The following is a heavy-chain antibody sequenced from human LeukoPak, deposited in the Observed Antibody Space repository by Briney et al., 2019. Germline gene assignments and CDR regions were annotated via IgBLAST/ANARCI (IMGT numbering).Heavy chain of an antibody. V-gene: IGHV4-30-2*02. J-gene: IGHJ4*02. CDR3: ARMPDILTGLDS. CDR1: GGSISSGGYY. D-gene: IGHD3-9*01. Sequence: SETLSLTCTVSGGSISSGGYYWSWIRQPPGKGLEWIGYIYHSGSTYYNPSLKSRVTISVDTSKNQFSLKLSSVTTADTAVYYCARMPDILTGLDSWGQGTLVTVSS. CDR2: IYHSGST.